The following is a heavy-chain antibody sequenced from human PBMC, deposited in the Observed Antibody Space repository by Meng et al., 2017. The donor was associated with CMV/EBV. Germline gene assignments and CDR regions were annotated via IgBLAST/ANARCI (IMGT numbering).Heavy chain of an antibody. Sequence: SETLSLTCTVSGGSISSSSYYWGWIRQPPGKGLEWIGSIYYSGSTYYNPSLKSRVTISVDTSKNQFSLKLSSVTAADTAVYYCARGRYCSSTSCSDFQHWGQGTLVTVSS. D-gene: IGHD2-2*01. J-gene: IGHJ1*01. V-gene: IGHV4-39*01. CDR1: GGSISSSSYY. CDR2: IYYSGST. CDR3: ARGRYCSSTSCSDFQH.